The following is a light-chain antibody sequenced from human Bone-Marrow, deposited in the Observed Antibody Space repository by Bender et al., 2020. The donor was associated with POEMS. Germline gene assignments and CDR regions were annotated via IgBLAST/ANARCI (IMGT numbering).Light chain of an antibody. Sequence: QSALTQPPSVSGSPGHSVTISCTGTSTAFGDYNRVSWYHQPPGTAPKLLIYEVNNRPSGVPDRFSGSKSGNTASLTISGLRTEDEGDYFCSSFTSTTSLVLFGGGTKLTVL. CDR1: STAFGDYNR. CDR2: EVN. CDR3: SSFTSTTSLVL. J-gene: IGLJ2*01. V-gene: IGLV2-18*02.